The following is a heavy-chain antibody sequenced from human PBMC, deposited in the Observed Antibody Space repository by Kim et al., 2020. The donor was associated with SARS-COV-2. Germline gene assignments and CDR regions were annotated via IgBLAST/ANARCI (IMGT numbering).Heavy chain of an antibody. J-gene: IGHJ5*02. CDR3: ALEAELRGNWFDP. Sequence: GESLKISCKGSGYSFTSYWIGWVRQMPGKGLEWMGIIYPGDSDTRYSPSFQGQVTISADKSISTAYLQWSSLKASDTAMYYCALEAELRGNWFDPWGQGTLVTVSS. CDR2: IYPGDSDT. V-gene: IGHV5-51*01. D-gene: IGHD1-7*01. CDR1: GYSFTSYW.